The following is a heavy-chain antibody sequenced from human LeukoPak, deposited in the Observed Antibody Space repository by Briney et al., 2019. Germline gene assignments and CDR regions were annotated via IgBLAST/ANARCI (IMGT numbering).Heavy chain of an antibody. Sequence: GGSLRLSCAASGFTFDDYAMHWVRQAPGKGLEWVSGISWNSGSIGYADSVKGRFTISRDNAKNSLYLQMNSLRAEDTALYYCAKAGERDYGDYEPPLFDYWGQGTPVTVSS. J-gene: IGHJ4*02. CDR2: ISWNSGSI. D-gene: IGHD4-17*01. V-gene: IGHV3-9*01. CDR3: AKAGERDYGDYEPPLFDY. CDR1: GFTFDDYA.